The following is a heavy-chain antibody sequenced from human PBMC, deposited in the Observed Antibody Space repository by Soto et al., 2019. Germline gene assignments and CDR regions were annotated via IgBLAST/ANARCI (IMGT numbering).Heavy chain of an antibody. CDR3: ARSGGGSGWL. J-gene: IGHJ4*02. V-gene: IGHV4-61*08. CDR2: IYSSGST. CDR1: GDSVNTGDRY. Sequence: QVQLQESGPGLVKPSETLSLTCTVSGDSVNTGDRYWSWIRQPPGKALEWIAYIYSSGSTKYNPSLKSRVTISRDTSKNQFFLKMTSVTAEDTAVYYCARSGGGSGWLGGQGTLVTVSS. D-gene: IGHD6-19*01.